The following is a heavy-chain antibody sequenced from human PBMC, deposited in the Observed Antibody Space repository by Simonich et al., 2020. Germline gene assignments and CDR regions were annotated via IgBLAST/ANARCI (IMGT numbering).Heavy chain of an antibody. CDR2: IYYSGSN. J-gene: IGHJ3*02. V-gene: IGHV4-39*01. Sequence: QLQLQESGPGLVKPSETLSLTCTVSGGSISSSSYYWGWIRQPPGKGLEWIGSIYYSGSNTYTPSRKSRVTITVATSKNQFSRKLSSVTAADTAVYYCARHAGFAFDIWGQGTMVTVSS. CDR3: ARHAGFAFDI. CDR1: GGSISSSSYY. D-gene: IGHD6-13*01.